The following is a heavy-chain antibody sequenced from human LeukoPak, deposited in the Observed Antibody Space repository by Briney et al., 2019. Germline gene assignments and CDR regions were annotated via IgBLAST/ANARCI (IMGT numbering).Heavy chain of an antibody. CDR3: AKTTTGYSSGRYPGWPVDC. Sequence: PGGPLRLSCGASGFTFNSYAVSGVRQAPGKGLEWVSAIIVSGGGTYYADSVKGRFIISRDNSKNTVYLQMNSLSTEDTAVYYCAKTTTGYSSGRYPGWPVDCWGQGTLVTVSS. CDR1: GFTFNSYA. CDR2: IIVSGGGT. J-gene: IGHJ4*02. V-gene: IGHV3-23*01. D-gene: IGHD6-19*01.